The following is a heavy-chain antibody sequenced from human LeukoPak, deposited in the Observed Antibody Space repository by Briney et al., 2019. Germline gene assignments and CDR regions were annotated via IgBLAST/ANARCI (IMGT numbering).Heavy chain of an antibody. V-gene: IGHV4-31*03. CDR3: ARDFTGGSFDY. D-gene: IGHD2-8*02. J-gene: IGHJ4*02. CDR1: GGSISSGGYY. CDR2: IFSSAST. Sequence: PSETLSLTCTVSGGSISSGGYYWSWIRQHPGKGLEWLGSIFSSASTIYNPSLKSRVIISVDTTRNQFSLNLTSVTAADTAVYYCARDFTGGSFDYWGQGTLVTVSS.